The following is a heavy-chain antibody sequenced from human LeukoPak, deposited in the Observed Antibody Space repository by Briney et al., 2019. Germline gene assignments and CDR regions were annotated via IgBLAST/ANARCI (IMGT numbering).Heavy chain of an antibody. CDR3: ARPEPASGSYLDALDY. Sequence: ASVKVSCKASGYTFTGYYMHWVRQAPGQGLEWMGWINPNSGGTNYAQKFQGRVTMTRDTSISTAYMELSRLRSDDTAVYYCARPEPASGSYLDALDYWGQGTLVTVSS. J-gene: IGHJ4*02. D-gene: IGHD1-26*01. CDR2: INPNSGGT. V-gene: IGHV1-2*02. CDR1: GYTFTGYY.